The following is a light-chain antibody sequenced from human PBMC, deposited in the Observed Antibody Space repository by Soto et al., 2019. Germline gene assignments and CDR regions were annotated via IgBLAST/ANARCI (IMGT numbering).Light chain of an antibody. J-gene: IGKJ3*01. V-gene: IGKV3D-20*01. Sequence: DMVLTQSPATLSLSPGDRVTLSCGASQSVSRNYAAWYQQKPGLATLLVMYAASTRATGIPDRCSGSGAGTGFTLNISRLEHYDFAVYFCQKSGRYPFTCGRGTKV. CDR3: QKSGRYPFT. CDR1: QSVSRNY. CDR2: AAS.